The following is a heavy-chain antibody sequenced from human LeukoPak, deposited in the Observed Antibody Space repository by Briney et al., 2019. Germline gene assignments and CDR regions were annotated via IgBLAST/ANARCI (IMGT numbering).Heavy chain of an antibody. CDR3: ARDQVELGDY. J-gene: IGHJ4*02. CDR2: INPNSGRA. Sequence: ASVKVSCKASGYTFTDYYLHWVRQAPGQGLEWMGWINPNSGRANYAQKFQGRVTMTRDTSISTAYMELSRLRSDDTAVYYCARDQVELGDYWGQGTLVAVSS. CDR1: GYTFTDYY. V-gene: IGHV1-2*02. D-gene: IGHD3-10*01.